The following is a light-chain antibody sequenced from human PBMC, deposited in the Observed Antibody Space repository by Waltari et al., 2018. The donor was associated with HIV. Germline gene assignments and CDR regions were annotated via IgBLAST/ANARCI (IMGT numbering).Light chain of an antibody. V-gene: IGLV2-18*02. CDR3: CSYAGSSTWV. Sequence: QSALTQPPSVSGSPGQSVTISCTGTSSDVGSYNRVSWYQQPPGTAPKLMIYEVNNRPTGVPNRFSGSKSGNTASLTISGLQAEDEADYYCCSYAGSSTWVFGGGTKLTVL. J-gene: IGLJ3*02. CDR2: EVN. CDR1: SSDVGSYNR.